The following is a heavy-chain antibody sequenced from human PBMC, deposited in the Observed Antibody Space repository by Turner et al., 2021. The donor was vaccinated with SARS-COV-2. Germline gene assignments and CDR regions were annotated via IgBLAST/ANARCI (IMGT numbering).Heavy chain of an antibody. J-gene: IGHJ5*02. CDR1: GFTFSSYW. CDR2: KKQDGSEK. V-gene: IGHV3-7*03. Sequence: EVQLVESGGGLVQPGGSLRLSCAASGFTFSSYWMSWVRQAPGKELEWVANKKQDGSEKDYGDSAKGRFTISRDNAKNSLYLQMNSLRAEDTAVYYCARDRPQYYDFWSGYWWFDPWGQGTLVTVSS. D-gene: IGHD3-3*01. CDR3: ARDRPQYYDFWSGYWWFDP.